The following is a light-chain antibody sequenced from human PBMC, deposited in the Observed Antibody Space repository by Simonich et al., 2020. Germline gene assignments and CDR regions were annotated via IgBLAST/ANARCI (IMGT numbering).Light chain of an antibody. J-gene: IGKJ2*01. CDR3: QQYYSTPYT. CDR1: QDVLYSSNNKNY. V-gene: IGKV4-1*01. Sequence: DIVMTPSPDSLAVSLGERATINCNSSQDVLYSSNNKNYLAWYQQKPGQPPKLLIYWASTREAGVPDRFSGSGSVTDFTLTISSLQAEDVAVYYCQQYYSTPYTFGQGTKLEIK. CDR2: WAS.